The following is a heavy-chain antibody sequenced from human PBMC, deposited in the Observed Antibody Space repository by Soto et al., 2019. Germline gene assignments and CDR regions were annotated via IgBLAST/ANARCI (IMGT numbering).Heavy chain of an antibody. V-gene: IGHV4-34*01. CDR1: GGSFSGYY. CDR2: INHSGST. J-gene: IGHJ5*02. Sequence: PSETLSITCAVYGGSFSGYYWSWIRQPPGKGLEWIGEINHSGSTNYNPSLKSRVTISVDTSKNQFSLKLSSVTAADTAVYYCALVVVVAATRRGYNWFDPWGQGTLVTVSS. CDR3: ALVVVVAATRRGYNWFDP. D-gene: IGHD2-15*01.